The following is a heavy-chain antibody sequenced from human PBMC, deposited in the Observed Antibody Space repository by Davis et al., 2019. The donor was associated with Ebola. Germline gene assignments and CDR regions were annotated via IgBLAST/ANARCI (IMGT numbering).Heavy chain of an antibody. J-gene: IGHJ4*02. CDR3: ARSIAATLSLFDY. CDR1: GYSFTSYW. Sequence: KVSCKGSGYSFTSYWIGWVRQMPGKGLEWMGIIHPGDSDTRYSPSFQGQVTISADKSISTAYLQWSSLKASDTAMYYCARSIAATLSLFDYWGQGTLVTVSS. CDR2: IHPGDSDT. D-gene: IGHD6-6*01. V-gene: IGHV5-51*01.